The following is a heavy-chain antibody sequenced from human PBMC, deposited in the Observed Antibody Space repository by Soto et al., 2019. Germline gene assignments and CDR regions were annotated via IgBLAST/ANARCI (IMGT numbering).Heavy chain of an antibody. Sequence: SVKVSFKASGCTFSSYAISWVRQAPGQGLEWMGGIIPILGTANYAQKFQGRVTITADESTRPAYMGLSSLSSEDTAVYYCAGHGGGVVPAAIPLEGMDVWGQGTTVTVSS. J-gene: IGHJ6*02. CDR2: IIPILGTA. V-gene: IGHV1-69*13. CDR1: GCTFSSYA. D-gene: IGHD2-2*01. CDR3: AGHGGGVVPAAIPLEGMDV.